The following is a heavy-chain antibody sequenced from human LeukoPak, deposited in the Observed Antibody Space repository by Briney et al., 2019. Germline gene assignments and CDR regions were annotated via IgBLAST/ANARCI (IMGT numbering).Heavy chain of an antibody. Sequence: GGSLRLSCAASGFTFSSYSMNWVRQAPAKGLEWVSYISSSSSTIYYADSVKGRFTISRDNAKNSLYLQMNSLRAEDTAVYYCVREGDDAFDIWGQGTMVTVSS. CDR1: GFTFSSYS. J-gene: IGHJ3*02. CDR3: VREGDDAFDI. CDR2: ISSSSSTI. V-gene: IGHV3-48*01. D-gene: IGHD2-21*01.